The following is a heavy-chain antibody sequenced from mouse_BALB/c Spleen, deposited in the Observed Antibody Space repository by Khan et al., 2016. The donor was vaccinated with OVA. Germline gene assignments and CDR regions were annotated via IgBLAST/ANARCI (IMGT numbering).Heavy chain of an antibody. Sequence: EVQRVESGGDLVKPGGSLKLSCAASGFTFSAYSMSWVRRTPDKRLEWVATISSGADYTYYPDGVKGRFTISRDNAKNTLYLQMSSLKSEDTAMYYCASHLTGSFAYWGQGTLVTVSA. CDR3: ASHLTGSFAY. V-gene: IGHV5-6*01. CDR2: ISSGADYT. J-gene: IGHJ3*01. D-gene: IGHD4-1*01. CDR1: GFTFSAYS.